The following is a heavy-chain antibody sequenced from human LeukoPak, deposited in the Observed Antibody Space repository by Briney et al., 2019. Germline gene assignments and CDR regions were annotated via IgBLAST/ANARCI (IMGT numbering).Heavy chain of an antibody. CDR1: GFTFSSYG. Sequence: GGSLRLSCAASGFTFSSYGMHWVRQAPGKGLEWVAAIWYDGSNKYYADSVKGRFTISRDNSKNTLYLQMNSLRAEDTAVYYCARDGYQLLSWFDPWGQGTLVTVSS. J-gene: IGHJ5*02. CDR2: IWYDGSNK. CDR3: ARDGYQLLSWFDP. D-gene: IGHD2-2*01. V-gene: IGHV3-33*01.